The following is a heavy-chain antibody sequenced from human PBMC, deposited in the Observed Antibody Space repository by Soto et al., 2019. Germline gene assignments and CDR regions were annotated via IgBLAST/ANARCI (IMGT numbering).Heavy chain of an antibody. V-gene: IGHV3-30*18. CDR2: ISYDGSNK. CDR1: GFTFSSYA. Sequence: QAHLVESGGGVVQPGRSLRLSCAASGFTFSSYAMHWVRQAPGKGLEWVAVISYDGSNKYYADSLKGRLTISRDNSRDKLYLQMNSLRADDTAVYYCAKDEGVGATLGLPSGNDYWGQGTLVTVSS. CDR3: AKDEGVGATLGLPSGNDY. D-gene: IGHD1-26*01. J-gene: IGHJ4*02.